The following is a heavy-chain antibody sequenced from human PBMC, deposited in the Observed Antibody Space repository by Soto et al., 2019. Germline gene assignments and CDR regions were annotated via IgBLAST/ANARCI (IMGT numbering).Heavy chain of an antibody. J-gene: IGHJ6*02. V-gene: IGHV1-3*01. Sequence: ASVKVSCKASGYTFTCYAIHWVRQAPGQRLEWMGWINAGNGNTKYSQKFQGRVTITRDTSASTAYMELSSLRSEDTAVYYCARDPSYYGMDVWGQGTTVTAP. CDR3: ARDPSYYGMDV. CDR1: GYTFTCYA. CDR2: INAGNGNT.